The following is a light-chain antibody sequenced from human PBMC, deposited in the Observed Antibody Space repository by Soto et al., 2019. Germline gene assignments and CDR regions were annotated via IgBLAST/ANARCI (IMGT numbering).Light chain of an antibody. V-gene: IGLV1-51*01. J-gene: IGLJ1*01. CDR3: GSWDSSLSAYV. CDR2: DDN. CDR1: SSNIGGNS. Sequence: QSVLTQPPSVSADPGQKVTISCSGSSSNIGGNSVSWYQQLPGTAPKLLIYDDNKRPSGIPDRFSGSKSGTSATLGITGFQTGDEADYYCGSWDSSLSAYVFGTGTQVTVL.